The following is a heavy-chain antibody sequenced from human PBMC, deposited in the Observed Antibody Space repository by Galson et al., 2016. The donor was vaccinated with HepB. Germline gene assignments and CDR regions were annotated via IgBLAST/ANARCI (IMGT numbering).Heavy chain of an antibody. D-gene: IGHD4-11*01. CDR3: AKGYSNLIPDAFDI. V-gene: IGHV3-15*07. J-gene: IGHJ3*02. Sequence: SLRLSCAASGFNLSNAWMTWVRQAPGKGLEWVGRIKSKTDGGTRDYAAPVKGRFTVSRDNSKNTLYVQMNSLRVEDTAVYYCAKGYSNLIPDAFDIWGQGTMVTVSS. CDR1: GFNLSNAW. CDR2: IKSKTDGGTR.